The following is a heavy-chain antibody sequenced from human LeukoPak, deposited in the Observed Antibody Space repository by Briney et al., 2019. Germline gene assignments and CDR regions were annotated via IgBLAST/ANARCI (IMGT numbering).Heavy chain of an antibody. CDR1: GFTFSDYY. Sequence: PGGSLRLSCAASGFTFSDYYMSWIRQAPGKGLEWVSYISSSGSTIYYADSVKGRFTISRDNAKNSLYLQMNSLRAEDTAVYYCARVESAYDSSGYPYDFDYWGQGTLVTVSS. CDR3: ARVESAYDSSGYPYDFDY. V-gene: IGHV3-11*04. D-gene: IGHD3-22*01. CDR2: ISSSGSTI. J-gene: IGHJ4*02.